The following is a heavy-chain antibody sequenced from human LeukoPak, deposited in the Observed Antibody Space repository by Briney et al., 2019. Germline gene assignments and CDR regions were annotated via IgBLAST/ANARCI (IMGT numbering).Heavy chain of an antibody. D-gene: IGHD3-22*01. V-gene: IGHV1-2*02. CDR1: GYTFSGYY. J-gene: IGHJ4*02. CDR3: ARTSLYDSASDY. CDR2: INPNSGGT. Sequence: ASVKVSCKASGYTFSGYYMHWVRLAPGQGLEWMGWINPNSGGTKYAQKFQGRVTMTRDTSISTAYMELTRLRSDDTAVYYCARTSLYDSASDYWGQGTLVTVSS.